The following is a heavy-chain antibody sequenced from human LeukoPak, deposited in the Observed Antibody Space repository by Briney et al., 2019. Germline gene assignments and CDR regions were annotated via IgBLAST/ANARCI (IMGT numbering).Heavy chain of an antibody. Sequence: ASVKVSCKISGYTLTELSMHWVRQAPGKGLEWMGGFDPEDGETIYAQKFQGRVTMTRDMSTTTDYMALSSLRSEDTAVYYCARDNSVGDIAWWFDPWGQGTLVTVSS. CDR2: FDPEDGET. D-gene: IGHD3-16*02. J-gene: IGHJ5*02. CDR1: GYTLTELS. V-gene: IGHV1-24*01. CDR3: ARDNSVGDIAWWFDP.